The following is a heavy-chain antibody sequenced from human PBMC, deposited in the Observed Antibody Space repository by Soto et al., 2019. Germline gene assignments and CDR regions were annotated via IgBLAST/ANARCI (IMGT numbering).Heavy chain of an antibody. CDR1: GFTFSSYA. V-gene: IGHV3-64*01. Sequence: EVQLVESGGGLVQPGGSLRLSCAASGFTFSSYAMHWVRQAPGKGLEYVSAISSNGGSTYYANSVKGRFTISRDNSKNTLYLQMGSLRAEDMAVYYCARADSYYGMDVWGQGTTVTVSS. J-gene: IGHJ6*02. D-gene: IGHD2-15*01. CDR2: ISSNGGST. CDR3: ARADSYYGMDV.